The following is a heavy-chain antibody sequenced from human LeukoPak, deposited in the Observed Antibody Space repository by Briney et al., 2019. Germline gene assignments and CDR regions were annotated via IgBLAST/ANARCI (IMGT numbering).Heavy chain of an antibody. V-gene: IGHV4-4*07. CDR1: GGSISSYY. Sequence: SETLSLTCTVPGGSISSYYWSWLRQPAGKGLEWIGRIYTSGSTNYNPSLKSRVTISVDKSKNQFSLKLSSVTAADTAVYYCATQQLVPAPFDYWGQGTLVTGSS. CDR2: IYTSGST. D-gene: IGHD6-13*01. CDR3: ATQQLVPAPFDY. J-gene: IGHJ4*02.